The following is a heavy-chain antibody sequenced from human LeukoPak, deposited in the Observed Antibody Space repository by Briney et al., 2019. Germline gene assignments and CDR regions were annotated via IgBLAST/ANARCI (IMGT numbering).Heavy chain of an antibody. CDR3: AKDREGTTFDN. CDR2: ISYDGSNK. CDR1: GFTFSNYD. D-gene: IGHD1-7*01. Sequence: GGSLRLSCAASGFTFSNYDMHWVRQAPVKGLEWVAVISYDGSNKYYADSVKGRFTISRDNSKNTVYLQMNSLRAEDTAVYYCAKDREGTTFDNWGQGTLVTVSS. V-gene: IGHV3-30*18. J-gene: IGHJ4*02.